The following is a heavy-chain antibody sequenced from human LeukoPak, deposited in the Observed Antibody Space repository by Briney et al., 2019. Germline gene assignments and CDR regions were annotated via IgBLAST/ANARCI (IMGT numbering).Heavy chain of an antibody. Sequence: GGSLRLSCAASGFTFSSYWMSWVRQAPGKGLEWVANIKQDGSEKYYVDSVKGRFTISRDNAKNSLYLQMNSLRAEDTAVYYCARDRAPNRGYSYGSGGYFDYWGQGTLVAVSS. J-gene: IGHJ4*02. V-gene: IGHV3-7*01. D-gene: IGHD5-18*01. CDR2: IKQDGSEK. CDR1: GFTFSSYW. CDR3: ARDRAPNRGYSYGSGGYFDY.